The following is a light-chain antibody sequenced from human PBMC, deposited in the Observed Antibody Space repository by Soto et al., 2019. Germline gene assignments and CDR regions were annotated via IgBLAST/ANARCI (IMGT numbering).Light chain of an antibody. CDR1: SSDIGYYNY. CDR2: EVS. J-gene: IGLJ2*01. V-gene: IGLV2-14*01. Sequence: QSALTQPASVSGSPGQSITISCTGTSSDIGYYNYVSWYQQHPGKAPKLMIYEVSNRPSGVSNRFSGSKSGNTASLTISGLQAEDEADYYCCSYTSSSTVVFGGGTQLTVL. CDR3: CSYTSSSTVV.